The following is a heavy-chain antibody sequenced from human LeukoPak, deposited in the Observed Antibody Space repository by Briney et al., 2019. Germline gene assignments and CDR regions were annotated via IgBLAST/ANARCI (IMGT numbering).Heavy chain of an antibody. CDR2: IYYSGGT. V-gene: IGHV4-39*01. CDR3: ARPRALSGYGAYFDY. Sequence: SETLSLTCTVSGGSISSSTYYWAWIRQPPGKGLEWIGSIYYSGGTYYNPSFESRVTISADRSKNQFSLKLTSVTAADTAVYYCARPRALSGYGAYFDYWGQGTLVRVSS. D-gene: IGHD3-9*01. CDR1: GGSISSSTYY. J-gene: IGHJ4*02.